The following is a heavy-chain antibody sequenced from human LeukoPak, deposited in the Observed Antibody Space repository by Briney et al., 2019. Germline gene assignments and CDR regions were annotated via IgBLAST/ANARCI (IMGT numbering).Heavy chain of an antibody. CDR3: ARDNGLSFDY. Sequence: SETLSLTCTVSGGSISSYYWSWIRQPPGKGLELIGYIYYSGSTNYNPPLKSRVTISVDTSKNQFSLKLSSVTAADTAVYYCARDNGLSFDYWGQGTLVTVSS. CDR1: GGSISSYY. D-gene: IGHD4-17*01. J-gene: IGHJ4*02. CDR2: IYYSGST. V-gene: IGHV4-59*01.